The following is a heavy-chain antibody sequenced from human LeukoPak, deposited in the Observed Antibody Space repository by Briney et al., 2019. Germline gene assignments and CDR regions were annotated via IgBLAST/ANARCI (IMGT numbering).Heavy chain of an antibody. CDR1: GFTISNYA. CDR2: ISGSGGIT. V-gene: IGHV3-23*01. Sequence: TGGSLRLSCAASGFTISNYAMSWVRQAPGKGLEWVSAISGSGGITFHSDSVKGRFTISRDNSKNTLYLQMNGLGAEDTAVYFCAKNIRTGANYYYYMDVWGKGTTVIVSS. CDR3: AKNIRTGANYYYYMDV. J-gene: IGHJ6*03. D-gene: IGHD3-10*01.